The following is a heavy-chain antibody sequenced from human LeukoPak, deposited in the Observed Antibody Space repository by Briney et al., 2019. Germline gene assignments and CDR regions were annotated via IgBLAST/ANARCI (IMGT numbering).Heavy chain of an antibody. D-gene: IGHD2-2*01. CDR2: IIPIFGTA. CDR3: ARGVVPAARGVFDY. Sequence: SVKVSCKASGGTFSSYAISWVRQAPGQGLEWMGGIIPIFGTANYAQKFQGRVTITADKSTSTAYMEPSSLRSEDTAVYYCARGVVPAARGVFDYWGQGTLVTVSS. V-gene: IGHV1-69*06. J-gene: IGHJ4*02. CDR1: GGTFSSYA.